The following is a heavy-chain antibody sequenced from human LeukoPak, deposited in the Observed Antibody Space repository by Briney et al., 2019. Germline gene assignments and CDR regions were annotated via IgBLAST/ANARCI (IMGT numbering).Heavy chain of an antibody. CDR1: GFSFSDYA. D-gene: IGHD3-22*01. V-gene: IGHV3-23*01. CDR3: AKARSRVTTIVVVTHALDS. CDR2: ISSGGHDAT. J-gene: IGHJ4*02. Sequence: GGSLRLSCAASGFSFSDYAVVWVRRAPRKGLEWVSGISSGGHDATFYADSVKGRFTISRDNSKNTLYLQMDSLRVEDTAVYYCAKARSRVTTIVVVTHALDSWGQGTLVTVSS.